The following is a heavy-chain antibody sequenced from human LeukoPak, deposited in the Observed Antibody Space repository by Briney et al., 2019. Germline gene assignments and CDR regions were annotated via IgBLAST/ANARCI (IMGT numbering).Heavy chain of an antibody. J-gene: IGHJ6*01. CDR3: AGATLWFGANYYGMDV. Sequence: GGSLRLSCAASGFTASNNYMSWVRQAPGKGLEWVSIIYSGGSVYDADSVKGRFTISRDSSKNTLYLQMYSLRAQHTPVYYCAGATLWFGANYYGMDVWGQGTTVTVSS. V-gene: IGHV3-66*01. CDR1: GFTASNNY. D-gene: IGHD3-10*01. CDR2: IYSGGSV.